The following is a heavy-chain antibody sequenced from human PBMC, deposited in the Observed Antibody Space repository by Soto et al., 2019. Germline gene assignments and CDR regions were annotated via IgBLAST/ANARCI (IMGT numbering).Heavy chain of an antibody. CDR3: ARGRYCLTGRCFPNWFDS. J-gene: IGHJ5*01. D-gene: IGHD2-15*01. Sequence: PSETLSLTCSVSGDSISTVDYFWAWIRQPPGQALEYIGYIYKSATTYYNPSFEGRVAFSLDTSKSHFSLNVTSVTAADTAVYFCARGRYCLTGRCFPNWFDSWGQGTLVTVSS. CDR2: IYKSATT. V-gene: IGHV4-30-4*01. CDR1: GDSISTVDYF.